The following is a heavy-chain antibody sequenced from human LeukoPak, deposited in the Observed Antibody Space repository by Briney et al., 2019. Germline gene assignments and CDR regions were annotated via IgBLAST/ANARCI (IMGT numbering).Heavy chain of an antibody. CDR1: GFTVSSNY. V-gene: IGHV3-66*01. CDR3: ARDPRSYYYGSGSPY. CDR2: IYSGGST. J-gene: IGHJ4*02. D-gene: IGHD3-10*01. Sequence: GSLRLSCAASGFTVSSNYMSWVRQAPGKGLEWVSVIYSGGSTYYADSVKGRFTISRDNSKNTLYLQMNSLRAEDTAVYYCARDPRSYYYGSGSPYWGQGTLVTVSS.